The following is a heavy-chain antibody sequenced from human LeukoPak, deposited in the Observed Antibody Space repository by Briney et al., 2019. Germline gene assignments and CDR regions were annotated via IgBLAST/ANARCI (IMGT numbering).Heavy chain of an antibody. CDR1: GYTFTGYY. J-gene: IGHJ6*02. Sequence: ASVKVSCKASGYTFTGYYMHWVRQAPGQGLEWRGWINPNSGGTNYAQKFQGWVTMTRDTSISTAYMELSRLRSDDTAVYYCARGRPHSSSWYSDYYYGMDVWGQGTTVTVSS. CDR3: ARGRPHSSSWYSDYYYGMDV. V-gene: IGHV1-2*04. CDR2: INPNSGGT. D-gene: IGHD6-13*01.